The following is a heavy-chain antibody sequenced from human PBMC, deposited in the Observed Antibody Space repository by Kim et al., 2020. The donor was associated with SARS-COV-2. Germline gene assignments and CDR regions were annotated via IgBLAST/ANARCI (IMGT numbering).Heavy chain of an antibody. V-gene: IGHV6-1*01. Sequence: SQTLSLTCAISGDSVSSNSAAWNWIRQSPSRGLEWLGRTYYRSKWYNDYAVSVKSRITINPDTSKNQFSLQLNSVTPEDTAVYYCARSALRITMVRGVIWYYFDYWGQGTLVTASS. J-gene: IGHJ4*02. D-gene: IGHD3-10*01. CDR3: ARSALRITMVRGVIWYYFDY. CDR1: GDSVSSNSAA. CDR2: TYYRSKWYN.